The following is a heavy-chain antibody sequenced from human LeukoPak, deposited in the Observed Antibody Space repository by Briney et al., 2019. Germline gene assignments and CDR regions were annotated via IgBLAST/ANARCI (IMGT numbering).Heavy chain of an antibody. D-gene: IGHD6-13*01. Sequence: PSETLSLTCNVSGYSISSGFYWGWIRQPPGRGLEWIGSIYHSGSIYSNPSLRSRVTMSLDASKNQVSLKLTSVTAADTAVYFCARHKEEIAAAGAVDFWGQGTLVTVSS. CDR2: IYHSGSI. CDR3: ARHKEEIAAAGAVDF. V-gene: IGHV4-38-2*02. CDR1: GYSISSGFY. J-gene: IGHJ4*02.